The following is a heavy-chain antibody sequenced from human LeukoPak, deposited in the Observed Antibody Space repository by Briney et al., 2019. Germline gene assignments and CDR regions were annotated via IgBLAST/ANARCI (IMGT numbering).Heavy chain of an antibody. CDR3: ASHYYYDSSGYYSLDY. J-gene: IGHJ4*02. CDR2: INPSGGST. D-gene: IGHD3-22*01. CDR1: GYTFTSYY. Sequence: ASVKVSCRASGYTFTSYYMHWVRQAPGQGLEWMGIINPSGGSTSYAQKFQGRVTMTRDTSTSTVYMELSSLRSEDTAVYYCASHYYYDSSGYYSLDYWGQGTLVTVSS. V-gene: IGHV1-46*01.